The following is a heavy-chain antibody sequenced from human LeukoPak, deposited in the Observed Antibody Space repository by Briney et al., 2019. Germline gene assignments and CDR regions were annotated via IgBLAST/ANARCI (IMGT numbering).Heavy chain of an antibody. CDR3: ARSGAPRNNFGDYRGDY. D-gene: IGHD4-17*01. J-gene: IGHJ4*02. Sequence: ASVKVSCKASGYTFTSYYMHWVRQAPGQGLEWMGIINPSGGSTTYAQKFQGRVTMTRDTSTSTVYMELSSLRSEDTAVYYCARSGAPRNNFGDYRGDYWGQGTLVTVSS. CDR1: GYTFTSYY. CDR2: INPSGGST. V-gene: IGHV1-46*01.